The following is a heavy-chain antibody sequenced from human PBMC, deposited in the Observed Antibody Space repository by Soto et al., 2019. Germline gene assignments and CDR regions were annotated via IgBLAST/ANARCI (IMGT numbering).Heavy chain of an antibody. V-gene: IGHV3-23*01. J-gene: IGHJ4*02. Sequence: GGSLRLSCAASGFRFGSYALSWVRQAPGKGLQWVSTISGSDGKTFYADSVKGRFSISRDTSQSTLYLQMNSLRADDTAMYYCARWSYLDYWGQGTRVTVSS. CDR3: ARWSYLDY. CDR1: GFRFGSYA. CDR2: ISGSDGKT. D-gene: IGHD3-3*01.